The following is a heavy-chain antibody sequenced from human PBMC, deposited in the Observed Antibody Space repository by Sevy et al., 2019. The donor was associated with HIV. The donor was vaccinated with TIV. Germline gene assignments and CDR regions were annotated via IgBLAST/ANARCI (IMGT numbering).Heavy chain of an antibody. Sequence: SETLSLTCTVSGGSITSLYWNWIRQPPGKGLEWIANIYYNGHINYNPSLKSRVTLSLDTSKNQFSLRLSSVTAADTAMYYCAGENAWGRGHSWGQGILVTVSS. CDR1: GGSITSLY. J-gene: IGHJ4*02. D-gene: IGHD1-26*01. CDR2: IYYNGHI. CDR3: AGENAWGRGHS. V-gene: IGHV4-59*08.